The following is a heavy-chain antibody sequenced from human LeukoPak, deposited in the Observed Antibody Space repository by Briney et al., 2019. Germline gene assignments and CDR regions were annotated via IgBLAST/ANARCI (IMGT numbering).Heavy chain of an antibody. V-gene: IGHV4-4*07. D-gene: IGHD2-15*01. CDR3: ARDCSGGTCYEGVLDN. Sequence: PSETLSLTCTVSGDSLSTSYWGWIRQPAGKGLEWSGRIYTSGYTNYNPSLKSRVTLSVDTSKNQFSLKLRSVTAADTALYYCARDCSGGTCYEGVLDNWGQGILVTVSS. CDR2: IYTSGYT. CDR1: GDSLSTSY. J-gene: IGHJ4*02.